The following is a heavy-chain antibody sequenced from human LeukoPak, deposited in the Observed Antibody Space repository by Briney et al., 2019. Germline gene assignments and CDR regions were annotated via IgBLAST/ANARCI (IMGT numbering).Heavy chain of an antibody. J-gene: IGHJ3*02. CDR1: GGSISSSSYY. Sequence: SETLSLTCTLSGGSISSSSYYWGWIRQPPGKGLEWIGSIYYSGSTYYNPSLKSRVTISVDTSKNQFSLKLSSVTAADTAVYYCARRRAAHAAFDIWGQGTMVTVS. CDR2: IYYSGST. V-gene: IGHV4-39*01. CDR3: ARRRAAHAAFDI. D-gene: IGHD6-6*01.